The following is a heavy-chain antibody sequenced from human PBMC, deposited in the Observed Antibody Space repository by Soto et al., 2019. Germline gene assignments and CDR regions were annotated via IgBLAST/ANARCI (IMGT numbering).Heavy chain of an antibody. J-gene: IGHJ4*02. D-gene: IGHD3-22*01. V-gene: IGHV1-58*01. Sequence: GASVKVSCKASGFTFTSSAVPWVRQARGQRLEWIGWIVVGSGNTNYAQKFQERVTITRDMSTSTAYMELSSLRSEDTAVYYCAAAYYDSSGYYFDYWGQGTLVTVSS. CDR3: AAAYYDSSGYYFDY. CDR2: IVVGSGNT. CDR1: GFTFTSSA.